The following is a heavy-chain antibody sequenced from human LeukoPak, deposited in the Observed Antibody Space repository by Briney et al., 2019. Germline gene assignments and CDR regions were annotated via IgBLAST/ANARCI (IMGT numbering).Heavy chain of an antibody. Sequence: GGSLRLSCAASGFTFSSFWMTWVRQAPGKGPEWVANIKQDGSEEYYMDSVKGRFTISRDNAKNSLYLQMNSLRAEDTAVYYCARGQKRKNVDIVATIQIRYHYFDYWGQGTLVTVSS. J-gene: IGHJ4*02. V-gene: IGHV3-7*01. CDR2: IKQDGSEE. CDR1: GFTFSSFW. D-gene: IGHD5-12*01. CDR3: ARGQKRKNVDIVATIQIRYHYFDY.